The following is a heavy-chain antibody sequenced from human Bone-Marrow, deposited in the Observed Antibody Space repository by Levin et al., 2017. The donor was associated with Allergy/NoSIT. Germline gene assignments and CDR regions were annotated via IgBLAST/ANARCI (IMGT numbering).Heavy chain of an antibody. CDR1: GDSISTSSSY. D-gene: IGHD3-9*01. CDR3: ARDRNDILTGYYNALDS. J-gene: IGHJ4*02. V-gene: IGHV4-31*03. Sequence: SCNVSGDSISTSSSYWNWIRQSPGKGLEWIGYIYYTGFSDYNPSLKSRVTISLDESKNQFSLKVKSVTAADTAVYYCARDRNDILTGYYNALDSWGQGTLVTVSS. CDR2: IYYTGFS.